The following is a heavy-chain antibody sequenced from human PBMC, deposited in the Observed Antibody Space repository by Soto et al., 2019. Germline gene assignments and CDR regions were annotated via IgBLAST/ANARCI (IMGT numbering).Heavy chain of an antibody. V-gene: IGHV4-61*03. CDR2: IYYSGST. Sequence: SETLSLTCAVSGGSISSGGYSWSWIRQPPGKGLEWIGYIYYSGSTNYNPSLKSRVTISVDTSNNHFSLKLSSVTAADTAVYYCARPYSSGWYAAFDIWGQGTMVTVSS. CDR1: GGSISSGGYS. J-gene: IGHJ3*02. CDR3: ARPYSSGWYAAFDI. D-gene: IGHD6-19*01.